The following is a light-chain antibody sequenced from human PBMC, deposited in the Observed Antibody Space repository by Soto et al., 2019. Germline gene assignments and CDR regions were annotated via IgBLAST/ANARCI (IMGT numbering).Light chain of an antibody. CDR1: ISDIGSHNY. CDR2: EVH. J-gene: IGLJ1*01. CDR3: CSYAGSSTFV. Sequence: QSVLTQPASVSGSPGESITVSCSGSISDIGSHNYVSWYRQYPGEAPRLLIYEVHYRPSGVSSRFSGSKSGNTASLTISGLQAEDEADYYCCSYAGSSTFVFGTGTKVTVL. V-gene: IGLV2-23*02.